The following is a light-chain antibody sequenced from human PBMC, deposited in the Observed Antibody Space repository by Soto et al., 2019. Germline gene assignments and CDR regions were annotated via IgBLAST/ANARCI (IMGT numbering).Light chain of an antibody. Sequence: QSVMTQPPSVSGAPGQRVTISCTGSSSNIGAGYDVHWYQQVPGTAPKLLIYGNYNRPSGVPDRFSGSKSGTSASLAITGLQAEDEADYYCQSYDGSLSASRVVFGGRTKVTVL. CDR1: SSNIGAGYD. CDR3: QSYDGSLSASRVV. J-gene: IGLJ2*01. CDR2: GNY. V-gene: IGLV1-40*01.